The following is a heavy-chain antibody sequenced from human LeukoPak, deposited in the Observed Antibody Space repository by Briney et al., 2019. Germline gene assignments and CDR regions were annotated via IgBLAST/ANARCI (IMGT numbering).Heavy chain of an antibody. CDR3: AKDAPWGQIVVVPAAPDY. J-gene: IGHJ4*02. V-gene: IGHV3-7*01. Sequence: PGGSLRLSCAASGFTFSSYWMSWVRQAPGKGLEWVANIKQDGSEKYYVDSVKGRFTISRDNAKNSLYLQMNSLRAEDTAVYYCAKDAPWGQIVVVPAAPDYWGQGTLVTVSS. CDR1: GFTFSSYW. D-gene: IGHD2-2*01. CDR2: IKQDGSEK.